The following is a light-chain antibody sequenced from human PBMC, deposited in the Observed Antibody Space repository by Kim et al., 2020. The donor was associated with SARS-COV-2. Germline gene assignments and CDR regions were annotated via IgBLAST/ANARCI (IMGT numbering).Light chain of an antibody. Sequence: EIVMTQSPATLSVSPGERATLSCRASQSVSSKLAWYQQKPGQAPRLLIYGASTRATSIPARFSGGGSGTDFTLTISSLQSEDIAVYYCQQYADGPRALTFGGGTKVDIK. CDR2: GAS. CDR1: QSVSSK. J-gene: IGKJ4*01. V-gene: IGKV3-15*01. CDR3: QQYADGPRALT.